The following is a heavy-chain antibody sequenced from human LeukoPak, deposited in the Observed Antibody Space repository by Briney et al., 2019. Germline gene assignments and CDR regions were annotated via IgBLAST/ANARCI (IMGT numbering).Heavy chain of an antibody. CDR3: ARTYGSSGLGYFDL. CDR2: IYYSGST. D-gene: IGHD6-13*01. Sequence: SETLSLTCTVSGGSISSYYWSWIRQPPGKGLEWIGYIYYSGSTNYSPSLKSRLTISVNTSKNQFSLKLSSVTAVDTAVYYCARTYGSSGLGYFDLWGRGTLVTVSS. J-gene: IGHJ2*01. V-gene: IGHV4-59*01. CDR1: GGSISSYY.